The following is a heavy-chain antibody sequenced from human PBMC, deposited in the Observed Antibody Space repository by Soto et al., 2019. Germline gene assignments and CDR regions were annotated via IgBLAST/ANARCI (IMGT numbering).Heavy chain of an antibody. CDR2: IYYSGST. D-gene: IGHD5-12*01. V-gene: IGHV4-59*01. CDR1: GGSISSYY. CDR3: ARKGDIVATIRGFYDYYYMDV. Sequence: SETLSLTCTVSGGSISSYYWSWIRQPPGKGLEWIGYIYYSGSTNYNPSLKSRVTISVDTSKNQFSLKLSSVTAADTAVYYCARKGDIVATIRGFYDYYYMDVWGKGTTVTAP. J-gene: IGHJ6*03.